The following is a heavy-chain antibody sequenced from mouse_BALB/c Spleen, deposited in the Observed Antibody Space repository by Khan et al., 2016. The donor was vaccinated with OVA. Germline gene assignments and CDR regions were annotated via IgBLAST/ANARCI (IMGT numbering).Heavy chain of an antibody. J-gene: IGHJ3*01. CDR1: GYSFNSYY. Sequence: EVQLQESGPELMKPGASVKISCKASGYSFNSYYMHWVKQSHGKSLEWIGYIDPFNGLTSYNQKFKGKATLTVDKSSSTAYMHLSSLTSEDSAVYYCARSLFAYGGQGTLVTVSA. CDR3: ARSLFAY. V-gene: IGHV1-31*01. CDR2: IDPFNGLT.